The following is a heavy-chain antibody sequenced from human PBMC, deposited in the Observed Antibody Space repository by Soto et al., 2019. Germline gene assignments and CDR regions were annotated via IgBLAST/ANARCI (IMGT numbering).Heavy chain of an antibody. CDR3: ASQEGTGTTGYYGMDV. Sequence: PGESLKISCKGSGYSFTSYWIGWVRQMPGKGLEWMGIIYPGDSDTRYSPSFQGQVTISADKSISTAYLQWSSLRASDTAMYYCASQEGTGTTGYYGMDVWGQGTTVTVSS. CDR2: IYPGDSDT. J-gene: IGHJ6*02. V-gene: IGHV5-51*01. CDR1: GYSFTSYW. D-gene: IGHD1-7*01.